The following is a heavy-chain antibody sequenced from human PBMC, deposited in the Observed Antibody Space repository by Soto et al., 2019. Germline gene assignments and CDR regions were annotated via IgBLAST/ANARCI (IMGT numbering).Heavy chain of an antibody. CDR3: ARGTVHFDY. CDR1: GFTFNTYG. D-gene: IGHD4-17*01. Sequence: QVQLMESGGGVVQPGRSLRLSCAASGFTFNTYGIHWVRQAPGKGLEWVAVIWYAGSNKYYADSVKGRFTISRDNSKKTLYLQMNSLRAEDTAVYYCARGTVHFDYWGQGTLVTVSS. J-gene: IGHJ4*02. CDR2: IWYAGSNK. V-gene: IGHV3-33*01.